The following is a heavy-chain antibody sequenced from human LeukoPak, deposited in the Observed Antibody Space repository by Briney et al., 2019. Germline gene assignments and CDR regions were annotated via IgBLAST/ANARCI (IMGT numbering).Heavy chain of an antibody. J-gene: IGHJ5*02. CDR1: GFTFSSYA. D-gene: IGHD2-8*01. V-gene: IGHV3-23*01. CDR3: AKDVRRCNGACT. CDR2: ISASGGDT. Sequence: GGSLRLSCAASGFTFSSYAMSWVRQAPGKGLEWVSAISASGGDTFYADSVKGRFTISRDNSKNTLSLQMNCLRVEDTAIYYCAKDVRRCNGACTWGQGTLVTVSS.